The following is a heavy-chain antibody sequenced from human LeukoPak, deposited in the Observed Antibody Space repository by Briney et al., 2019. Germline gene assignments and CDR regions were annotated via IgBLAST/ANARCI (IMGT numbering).Heavy chain of an antibody. J-gene: IGHJ4*02. CDR2: ISYDGSNK. CDR1: GFTFSSYG. CDR3: AKLGYSYGYGFDY. D-gene: IGHD5-18*01. Sequence: GGSLRLSCAASGFTFSSYGMHGVRQAPGKGLEWVAVISYDGSNKYYADSVKGRFTISRDNSKNTLYLQMNSLRAEDTAVYYCAKLGYSYGYGFDYWGQGTLVTVSS. V-gene: IGHV3-30*18.